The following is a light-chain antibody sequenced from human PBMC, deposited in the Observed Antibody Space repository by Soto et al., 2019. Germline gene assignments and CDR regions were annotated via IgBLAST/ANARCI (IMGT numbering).Light chain of an antibody. Sequence: QSALTQPPSASGSPGQSVTISCTGTSSDVGGYNYVSWYQQHPGKAPKLMIYEVTKRPSGVPDRFSGSKSGNTASLTVSGLQAEDEADYYCSSYAASDLYVFGTGTKLNVL. CDR1: SSDVGGYNY. V-gene: IGLV2-8*01. J-gene: IGLJ1*01. CDR3: SSYAASDLYV. CDR2: EVT.